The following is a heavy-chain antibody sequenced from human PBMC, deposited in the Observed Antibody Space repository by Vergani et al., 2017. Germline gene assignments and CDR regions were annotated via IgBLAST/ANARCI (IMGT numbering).Heavy chain of an antibody. CDR2: ISSSGSTI. J-gene: IGHJ6*02. Sequence: QLQLQESGPGLVKPSETLSLTCTVSGGSISSSSYYWGWIRQPPGKGLEWVSYISSSGSTIYYADCVKGRFTISRDNAKNSLYMQMNSLRAEDTAVYYCARGQKPDDPYYYYGIDVWGQGTTVTVSS. D-gene: IGHD1-1*01. CDR3: ARGQKPDDPYYYYGIDV. CDR1: GGSISSSSYY. V-gene: IGHV3-11*01.